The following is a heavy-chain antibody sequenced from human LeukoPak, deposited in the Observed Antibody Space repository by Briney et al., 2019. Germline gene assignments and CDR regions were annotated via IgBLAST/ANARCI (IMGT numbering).Heavy chain of an antibody. Sequence: GRSLRLSSAASGFTFSSYAMHWVRQAPGKGLEWVAVISYDGSNKYYADSVKGRFTISRDNSKNTLYLQMNSLRAEDTAVYYCARVVAVAGTVSDYWGQGTLVTVSS. CDR1: GFTFSSYA. J-gene: IGHJ4*02. CDR2: ISYDGSNK. CDR3: ARVVAVAGTVSDY. D-gene: IGHD6-19*01. V-gene: IGHV3-30-3*01.